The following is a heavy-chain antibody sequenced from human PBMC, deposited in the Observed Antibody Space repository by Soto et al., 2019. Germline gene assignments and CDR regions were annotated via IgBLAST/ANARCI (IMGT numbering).Heavy chain of an antibody. Sequence: SETLSLTCTVSGGSISSSSYYWGWIRQPPGKGLEWIGSIYYSGSTYYNPSLKSRVTISVDTSKNQFSLKLSSVTAADTAVYYCARSLLWFGEPSVLDYWGQGTLVTVSS. J-gene: IGHJ4*02. D-gene: IGHD3-10*01. CDR2: IYYSGST. CDR3: ARSLLWFGEPSVLDY. V-gene: IGHV4-39*01. CDR1: GGSISSSSYY.